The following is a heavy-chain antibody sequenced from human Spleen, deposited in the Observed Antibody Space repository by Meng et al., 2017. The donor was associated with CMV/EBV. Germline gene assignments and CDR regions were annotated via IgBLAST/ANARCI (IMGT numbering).Heavy chain of an antibody. V-gene: IGHV3-23*01. D-gene: IGHD1-26*01. CDR1: GFPFSTYA. Sequence: ASGFPFSTYAMSWVRQAPGKGLEWVSAISGSGDGTYYADSVKGRFTISRDNSRNTLYLQMNSLRAEDTAVYYCAKSVSPTGSYYFDYWGRGTLVTVSS. J-gene: IGHJ4*02. CDR3: AKSVSPTGSYYFDY. CDR2: ISGSGDGT.